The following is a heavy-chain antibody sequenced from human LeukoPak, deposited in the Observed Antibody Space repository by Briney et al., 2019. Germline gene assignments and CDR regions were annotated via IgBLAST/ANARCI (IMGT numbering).Heavy chain of an antibody. Sequence: SETLSLTCAVYGGSFSGYYWSWIRQPPGKGLEWIGEINHSGSTNYNPSLTSRVTISVDTSKNQFSLKLSSVTAADTAVYYCARGFRWEGYGMDVWGQGTTVTVSS. D-gene: IGHD1-26*01. CDR1: GGSFSGYY. J-gene: IGHJ6*02. CDR3: ARGFRWEGYGMDV. V-gene: IGHV4-34*01. CDR2: INHSGST.